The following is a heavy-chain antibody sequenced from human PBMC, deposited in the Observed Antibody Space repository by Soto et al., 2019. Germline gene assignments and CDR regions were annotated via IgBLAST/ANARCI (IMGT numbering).Heavy chain of an antibody. CDR2: SRNRVNSHTT. D-gene: IGHD1-26*01. Sequence: EVQLAESGGGLVQPGGSLRLSCAASGFTFSDHYMDWVRQAPGKGLEWVARSRNRVNSHTTEYAASVKGRFTISRDESKSSLYLQMNSLKIEDTAVYYCTRGLLGGAPSYTFHGMDVWGQGTTVTVSS. V-gene: IGHV3-72*01. CDR3: TRGLLGGAPSYTFHGMDV. J-gene: IGHJ6*01. CDR1: GFTFSDHY.